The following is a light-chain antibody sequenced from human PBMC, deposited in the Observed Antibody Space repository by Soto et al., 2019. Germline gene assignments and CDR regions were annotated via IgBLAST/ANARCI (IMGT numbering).Light chain of an antibody. CDR3: QQRSNWPSIT. V-gene: IGKV3-11*01. CDR1: QSVSSY. J-gene: IGKJ5*01. Sequence: ELVLTQSPATLSLSPGERATLSCRASQSVSSYLAWYQQKPGQAPRLLIQDASNRATGIPARFSGSGSETDFTLTISSLEPEDFAVYYCQQRSNWPSITFGQGTRLEIK. CDR2: DAS.